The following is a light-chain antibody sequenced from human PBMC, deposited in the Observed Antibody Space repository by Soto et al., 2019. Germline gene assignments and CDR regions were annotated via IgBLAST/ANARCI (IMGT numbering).Light chain of an antibody. CDR3: QHYTSYSEA. CDR1: QGISSY. J-gene: IGKJ1*01. CDR2: DAS. Sequence: IQLTQSPSSLSASVGDRVTITCRASQGISSYLGWYQQKPGKAPNLLIYDASTLHSGVPSRFSGGGSGTDFTLTVSSLQPDDFATYYCQHYTSYSEAFGQGTKVDIK. V-gene: IGKV1-9*01.